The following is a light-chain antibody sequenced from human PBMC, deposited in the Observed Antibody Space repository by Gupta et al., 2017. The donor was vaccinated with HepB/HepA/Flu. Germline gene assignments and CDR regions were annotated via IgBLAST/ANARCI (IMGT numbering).Light chain of an antibody. CDR1: SSNIGSNY. CDR2: RNN. Sequence: SVLTQPPSASGTPGQRVTISCSGSSSNIGSNYVYWYQQLPATAPKLLIYRNNQRTSAVPARFSGSKYGTAATLTTIGLQAEDEADYYCAAADDSRSGWVFGGGTKRTVL. J-gene: IGLJ3*02. V-gene: IGLV1-47*01. CDR3: AAADDSRSGWV.